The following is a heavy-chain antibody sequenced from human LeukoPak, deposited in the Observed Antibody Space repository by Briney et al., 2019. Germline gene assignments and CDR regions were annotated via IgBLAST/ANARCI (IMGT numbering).Heavy chain of an antibody. J-gene: IGHJ5*02. Sequence: SETLSLTCTVSGGSISSYYWSWIRQPPGKGLEWIGYIYTSGSTNYNPSHKSRVTISVDTSKNQFSLKLSSVTAADTAVYYCARASGWYWFDPWGQGTLVTVSS. CDR3: ARASGWYWFDP. CDR1: GGSISSYY. CDR2: IYTSGST. D-gene: IGHD6-19*01. V-gene: IGHV4-4*09.